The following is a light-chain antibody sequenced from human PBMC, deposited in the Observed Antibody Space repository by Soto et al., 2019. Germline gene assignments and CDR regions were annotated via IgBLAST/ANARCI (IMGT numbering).Light chain of an antibody. CDR2: AAS. Sequence: IRVSQSPSTVSASEGDTVTITCRASQRISSYLNWYQQKPGKAPKLLIYAASSLQSGVPSRFSGSGSGTDFTLTISSLQPEDFATYYSKLSYSTPITFGQGTRLE. V-gene: IGKV1-39*01. CDR3: KLSYSTPIT. J-gene: IGKJ5*01. CDR1: QRISSY.